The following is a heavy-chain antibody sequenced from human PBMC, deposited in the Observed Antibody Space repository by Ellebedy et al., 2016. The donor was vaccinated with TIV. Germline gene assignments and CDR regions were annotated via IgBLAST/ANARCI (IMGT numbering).Heavy chain of an antibody. J-gene: IGHJ3*02. CDR1: GFTFTQYW. CDR3: ARDSDFSSSWYGNAFDI. CDR2: INIDGSST. Sequence: GESLKISCAASGFTFTQYWLPWVRQAPGKGPVWVSRINIDGSSTTYADSAKGRFTISRDNAKNSLHLQMNSLRVEDTAVYYCARDSDFSSSWYGNAFDIWGQGTMVTVSS. D-gene: IGHD6-13*01. V-gene: IGHV3-74*01.